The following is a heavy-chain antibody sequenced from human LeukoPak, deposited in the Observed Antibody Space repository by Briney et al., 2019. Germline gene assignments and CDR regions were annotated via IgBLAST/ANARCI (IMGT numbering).Heavy chain of an antibody. V-gene: IGHV3-30*02. CDR1: GFTIRKYG. J-gene: IGHJ4*02. CDR3: AKGSNWSFDY. CDR2: IRNDGSDK. D-gene: IGHD3-3*01. Sequence: SGGSLRLSCAASGFTIRKYGIHWVRQTPGKGMERVAFIRNDGSDKYYGDSVQGRFTISRDNSKNTESLHMNSPRAADTAAYYCAKGSNWSFDYWGQGTLVTVSS.